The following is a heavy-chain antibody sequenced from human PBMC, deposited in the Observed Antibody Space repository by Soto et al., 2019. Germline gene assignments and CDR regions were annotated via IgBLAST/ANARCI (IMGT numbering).Heavy chain of an antibody. Sequence: GGSLRLSCVASEVTFASYDMDWVRQAPGKGLEWVSLITSGGGGANYADSVKGRFTISRDNSKNTLYLQMNSLRAEDTAVYYCAKDLRTDTAVAGPDAFDIWGQGTMVTVSS. V-gene: IGHV3-23*01. D-gene: IGHD6-19*01. CDR2: ITSGGGGA. CDR3: AKDLRTDTAVAGPDAFDI. CDR1: EVTFASYD. J-gene: IGHJ3*02.